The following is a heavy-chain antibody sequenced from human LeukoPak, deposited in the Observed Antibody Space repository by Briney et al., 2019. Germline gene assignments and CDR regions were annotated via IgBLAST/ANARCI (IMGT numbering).Heavy chain of an antibody. J-gene: IGHJ4*02. Sequence: GGSLRLSCAASGFTFSSYGMHWVRQAPGKGLEWVAFIRYDGSNKYYADSVKGRFTISRDNSKNTLYLQMNSLRAEDTAVYYCAKVLRGVATSIGGFDYWGQGTLVTVSS. CDR3: AKVLRGVATSIGGFDY. CDR2: IRYDGSNK. CDR1: GFTFSSYG. V-gene: IGHV3-30*02. D-gene: IGHD3-3*01.